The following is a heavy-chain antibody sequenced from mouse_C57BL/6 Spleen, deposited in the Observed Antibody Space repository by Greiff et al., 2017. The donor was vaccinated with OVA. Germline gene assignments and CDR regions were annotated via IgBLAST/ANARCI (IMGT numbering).Heavy chain of an antibody. CDR1: GYAFSSSW. Sequence: QVQLQQSGPELVKPGASVKISCKASGYAFSSSWMNWVKQRPGKGLEWIGRIYPGDGDTNYNGKFKGKATLTADKSSSTAYMQLSSLTSEDSAVYFCARYLVSPYYAMDYWGQGTSVTVSS. CDR2: IYPGDGDT. J-gene: IGHJ4*01. V-gene: IGHV1-82*01. CDR3: ARYLVSPYYAMDY. D-gene: IGHD5-1*01.